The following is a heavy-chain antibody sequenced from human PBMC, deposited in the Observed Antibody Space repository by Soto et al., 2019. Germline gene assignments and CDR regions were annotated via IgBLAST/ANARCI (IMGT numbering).Heavy chain of an antibody. CDR2: INHSGST. CDR1: GGSCSGYY. Sequence: PSETLSLTCSVYGGSCSGYYWSWIRQPPWKGLEWIGEINHSGSTNYNPSLKSRVTISVHTSKNQFSLKLSSVTAADTAVYYCARARKGSGSDYYYHYGMDVWGKGTTVTVSS. J-gene: IGHJ6*04. CDR3: ARARKGSGSDYYYHYGMDV. D-gene: IGHD3-3*01. V-gene: IGHV4-34*01.